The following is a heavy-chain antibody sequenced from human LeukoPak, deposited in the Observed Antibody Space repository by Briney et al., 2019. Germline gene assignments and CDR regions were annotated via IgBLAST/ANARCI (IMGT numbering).Heavy chain of an antibody. Sequence: ASVKVSCKASGYTFTGYYMHWVRQAPGQGLEWMGWTNPNSGGTNYAQKFQGRVTMTRDTSISTAYMELSRLRSDDTAVYYCARESSAELLRNWYFDLWGRGTLVTVSS. V-gene: IGHV1-2*02. D-gene: IGHD2-15*01. CDR2: TNPNSGGT. J-gene: IGHJ2*01. CDR3: ARESSAELLRNWYFDL. CDR1: GYTFTGYY.